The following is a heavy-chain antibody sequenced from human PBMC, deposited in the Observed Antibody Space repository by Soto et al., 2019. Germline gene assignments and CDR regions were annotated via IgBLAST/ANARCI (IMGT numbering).Heavy chain of an antibody. CDR3: ARPHWDTAMVSDPQKGEVDV. CDR1: GYSFTIYW. Sequence: PGESLKISCKCSGYSFTIYWISWVRQMPGKGLEWMGRIDPSDSYTNYSPSFQGHVTISADKSISTAYLQWSSLKASDTAMYYCARPHWDTAMVSDPQKGEVDVWGQGTTVTVSS. J-gene: IGHJ6*02. D-gene: IGHD5-18*01. CDR2: IDPSDSYT. V-gene: IGHV5-10-1*01.